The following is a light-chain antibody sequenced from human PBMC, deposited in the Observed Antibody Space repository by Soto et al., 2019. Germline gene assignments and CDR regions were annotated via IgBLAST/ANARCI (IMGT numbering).Light chain of an antibody. J-gene: IGLJ1*01. CDR2: DVS. V-gene: IGLV2-14*01. CDR1: SSDVGGYNY. Sequence: QSVPTQPASVSGSPGQSITISCTGTSSDVGGYNYVSWYQQHPGKAPKLMIYDVSNRPSGVSNRFSGSKSGNTPSLTISGLQAEDEADYSCSSYTSNSTYVFGTGTKVTVL. CDR3: SSYTSNSTYV.